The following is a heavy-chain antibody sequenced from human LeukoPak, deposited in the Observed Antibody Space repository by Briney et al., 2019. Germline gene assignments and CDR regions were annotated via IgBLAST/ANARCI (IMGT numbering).Heavy chain of an antibody. V-gene: IGHV4-59*01. CDR3: ARGYFDSRGYSIPFDY. Sequence: SETLSLTCTVSGASISSSCWGWIRQSPGKGLEWLGYIYHTGSTNYNPSLESRVTISVDRSKNQFSLKLTSVTAADTAVYYCARGYFDSRGYSIPFDYWGQGALVTVSS. J-gene: IGHJ4*02. CDR1: GASISSSC. CDR2: IYHTGST. D-gene: IGHD3-22*01.